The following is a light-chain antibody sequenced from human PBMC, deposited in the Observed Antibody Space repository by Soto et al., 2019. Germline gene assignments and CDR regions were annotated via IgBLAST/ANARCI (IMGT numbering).Light chain of an antibody. Sequence: EIMLTHSPGTLSLSPGERAPLSCRASQSVANNYLAWYQQKPGQAPRLLIYSASTRATGIPVRFSGSGSETEFTLTIRSLQSEDFALYYCHQYNNWPWTFGQGSKVDIK. J-gene: IGKJ1*01. CDR3: HQYNNWPWT. CDR1: QSVANN. CDR2: SAS. V-gene: IGKV3-15*01.